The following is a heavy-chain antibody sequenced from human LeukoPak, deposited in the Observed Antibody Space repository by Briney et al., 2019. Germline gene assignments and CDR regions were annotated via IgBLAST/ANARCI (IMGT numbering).Heavy chain of an antibody. V-gene: IGHV4-31*11. J-gene: IGHJ5*02. Sequence: SETLSLTCAVYGGSFSGYYWSWIRQHPGQGLEWIGYIYYSGSTYYNPSLKSRLTISVDTSKSQFSLNLSSVTAADTAVYYCARSGPTQGPRRSNWFDPWGQGIPVTVSS. CDR1: GGSFSGYY. CDR3: ARSGPTQGPRRSNWFDP. CDR2: IYYSGST.